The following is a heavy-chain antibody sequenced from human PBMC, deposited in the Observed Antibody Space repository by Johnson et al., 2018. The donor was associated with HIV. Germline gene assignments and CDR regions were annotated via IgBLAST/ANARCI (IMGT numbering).Heavy chain of an antibody. J-gene: IGHJ3*02. CDR1: GLIFSRSW. D-gene: IGHD3-3*01. CDR3: ARGAPWSGSDAFDI. V-gene: IGHV3-74*01. CDR2: TNSDGTTT. Sequence: EVQLVESGGGLVQPGGSLRLSCAASGLIFSRSWMHWVRQAPGKGLVWVSRTNSDGTTTNYADSVKGRFTISRDKAKNSLYLQMNSLRAEDTALYYCARGAPWSGSDAFDIWGQGTMVTVSS.